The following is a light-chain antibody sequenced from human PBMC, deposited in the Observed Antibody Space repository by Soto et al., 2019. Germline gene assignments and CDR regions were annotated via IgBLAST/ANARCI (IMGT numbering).Light chain of an antibody. CDR3: SSYAGNTITFLL. V-gene: IGLV2-23*02. CDR2: EVT. J-gene: IGLJ2*01. CDR1: SSDIGSYNL. Sequence: QSALTQPASVSGSPGQSITISCTGTSSDIGSYNLVSWYQQHPGNAPKLIIFEVTKRPSGVSYRFSGSKSGNTASLTISGLQTEDEAAYYCSSYAGNTITFLLFGGGTQLTVL.